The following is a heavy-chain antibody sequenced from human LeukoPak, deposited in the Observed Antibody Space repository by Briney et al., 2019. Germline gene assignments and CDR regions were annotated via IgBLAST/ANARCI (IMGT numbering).Heavy chain of an antibody. V-gene: IGHV3-23*01. D-gene: IGHD6-19*01. J-gene: IGHJ6*03. Sequence: PGGSLRLSCAASGFTFSSYAMSWVRQAPGKGLEWVSAISGSGGSTYYADSVKGRFTISRDNSKNTLYLQMKSLRADDTAVYYCAKEVAVAGKMVRYYYYYMDVWGKGTTVTVSS. CDR1: GFTFSSYA. CDR3: AKEVAVAGKMVRYYYYYMDV. CDR2: ISGSGGST.